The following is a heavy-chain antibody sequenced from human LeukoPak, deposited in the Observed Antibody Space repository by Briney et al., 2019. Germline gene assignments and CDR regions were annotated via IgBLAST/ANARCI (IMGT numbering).Heavy chain of an antibody. D-gene: IGHD6-13*01. CDR1: GFTFSSYA. V-gene: IGHV3-23*01. CDR3: AKAVPVTRTAAAGNFDY. Sequence: GGSLRLSCAASGFTFSSYAMNWVRQAPGKGLEWVSGISGNGGSTYYADSVEGRFTISRDNSKNTLYLQMDSLRAEDTAVYYCAKAVPVTRTAAAGNFDYWGQGTLVTVSS. CDR2: ISGNGGST. J-gene: IGHJ4*02.